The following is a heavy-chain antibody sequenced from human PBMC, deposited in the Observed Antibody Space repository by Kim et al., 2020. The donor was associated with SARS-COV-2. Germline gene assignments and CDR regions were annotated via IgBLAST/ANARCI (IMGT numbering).Heavy chain of an antibody. J-gene: IGHJ4*01. V-gene: IGHV3-30*04. CDR3: ARGLENFRVAAASDC. D-gene: IGHD6-13*01. Sequence: GGSLRLSCAASGFTFSSYAMHWVRQAPGKGLEWVAVISYDGSNKYYADSVKGRFTISRDNSKNTLYLQMNSLRAEETSGYYCARGLENFRVAAASDCWG. CDR2: ISYDGSNK. CDR1: GFTFSSYA.